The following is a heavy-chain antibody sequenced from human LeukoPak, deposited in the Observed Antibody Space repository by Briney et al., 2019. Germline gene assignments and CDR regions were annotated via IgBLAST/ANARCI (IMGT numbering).Heavy chain of an antibody. CDR2: ISYDGSNK. Sequence: GGSLRLSCAASGFTFSSYAMHWVRQAPGKGLEWVAVISYDGSNKYYADSVKGRFTISRDNSKNTLYLQMNSLRAEDTAVYYCAKRKSVVVTAPADYWGQGTLVTVSS. D-gene: IGHD2-21*02. J-gene: IGHJ4*02. CDR1: GFTFSSYA. CDR3: AKRKSVVVTAPADY. V-gene: IGHV3-30-3*02.